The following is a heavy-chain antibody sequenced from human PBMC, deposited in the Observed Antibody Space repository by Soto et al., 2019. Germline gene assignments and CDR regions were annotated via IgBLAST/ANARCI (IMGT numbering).Heavy chain of an antibody. CDR1: GYSFTSYW. CDR2: IYPGDSDT. Sequence: GESLKISCKGSGYSFTSYWIGWVRQMPGKGLEWMGIIYPGDSDTRYSPSFQGQVTISADRSISTAYLQWSSLKASDTAMYYCARFRSVVVPAAPYYYYYYMGVWGKGTTVTVSS. V-gene: IGHV5-51*01. J-gene: IGHJ6*03. CDR3: ARFRSVVVPAAPYYYYYYMGV. D-gene: IGHD2-2*01.